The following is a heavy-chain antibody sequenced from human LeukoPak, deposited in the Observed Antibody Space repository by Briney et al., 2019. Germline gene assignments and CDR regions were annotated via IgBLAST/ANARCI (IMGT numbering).Heavy chain of an antibody. CDR2: IRYDGSNK. J-gene: IGHJ3*02. Sequence: GGSLRLSCAASGFTFSSCGMHWVRQAPGKGLEWVAFIRYDGSNKYYADSVKGRFTISRDNSKNTLYLQMNSLRAEDTAVYYCAKGSVVPAAMGVPAFDIWGQGTMVTVSS. CDR3: AKGSVVPAAMGVPAFDI. CDR1: GFTFSSCG. V-gene: IGHV3-30*02. D-gene: IGHD2-2*01.